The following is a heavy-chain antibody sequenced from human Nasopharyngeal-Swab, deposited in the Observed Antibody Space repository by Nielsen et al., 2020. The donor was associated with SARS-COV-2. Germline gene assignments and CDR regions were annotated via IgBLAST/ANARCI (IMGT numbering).Heavy chain of an antibody. J-gene: IGHJ4*02. Sequence: GGSLRLSCAASGSTFSNYWMTWVRQAPGKGLEWVANIKEDGSEKSYVDSVKGRFTISRDNAKSSLSLQINSLRGEDTAVYYCARGEWRWRYWGRGTLVTVSS. CDR3: ARGEWRWRY. D-gene: IGHD3-3*01. CDR2: IKEDGSEK. CDR1: GSTFSNYW. V-gene: IGHV3-7*03.